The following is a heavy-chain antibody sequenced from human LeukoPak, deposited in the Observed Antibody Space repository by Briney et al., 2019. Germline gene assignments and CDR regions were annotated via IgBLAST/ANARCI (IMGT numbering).Heavy chain of an antibody. V-gene: IGHV4-34*01. CDR1: GTSFSSYY. J-gene: IGHJ4*02. Sequence: PSETLSLTCGVSGTSFSSYYWSWIRQTPGKGLEWIGEVNHSGYTNMNPSLKSRVTISVDTSKNQFSLRMSTVTAADTAVYFCARMTTGHDYWGQGTLVTVPS. CDR3: ARMTTGHDY. CDR2: VNHSGYT. D-gene: IGHD4-17*01.